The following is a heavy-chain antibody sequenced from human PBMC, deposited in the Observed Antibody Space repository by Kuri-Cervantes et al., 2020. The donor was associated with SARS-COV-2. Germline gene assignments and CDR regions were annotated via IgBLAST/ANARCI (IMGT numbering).Heavy chain of an antibody. J-gene: IGHJ4*02. D-gene: IGHD1-7*01. CDR3: ARTGYQIGTIDY. V-gene: IGHV4-39*01. Sequence: SETLSLTCTVSGGSISSSSYYWGWIRQPPGKGLEWIGSIYYSGSTYYNPSLKSRVTISVDTSKNQFSLKLSSVTAADTAVYYYARTGYQIGTIDYWGQGTLVTVSS. CDR1: GGSISSSSYY. CDR2: IYYSGST.